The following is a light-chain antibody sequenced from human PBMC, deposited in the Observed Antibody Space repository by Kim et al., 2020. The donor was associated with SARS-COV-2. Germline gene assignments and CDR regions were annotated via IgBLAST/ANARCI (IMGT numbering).Light chain of an antibody. CDR3: QTWDSSTWV. V-gene: IGLV3-1*01. CDR1: RLGDKY. CDR2: QDK. J-gene: IGLJ3*02. Sequence: SVSPGQTASITCSGDRLGDKYASWYRQKPGQSPVVVIYQDKKRPSEIPERFTGSNSGNTATLTISGTQAMDEADYYCQTWDSSTWVFGGGNKLTVL.